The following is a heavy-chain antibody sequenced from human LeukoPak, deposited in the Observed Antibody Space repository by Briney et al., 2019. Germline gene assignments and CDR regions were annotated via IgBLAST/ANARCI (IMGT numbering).Heavy chain of an antibody. CDR3: ATNVTYSFDN. J-gene: IGHJ4*02. D-gene: IGHD2-21*02. CDR2: IHHGGST. Sequence: PSETLSLTCAVSAYSISSGYYWGWTRQPPGKGLEWIGSIHHGGSTYYNPSLKSRITISIDRSKNQFSLKLNSVTAADSAVYYCATNVTYSFDNWGQGTLVTVSS. V-gene: IGHV4-38-2*01. CDR1: AYSISSGYY.